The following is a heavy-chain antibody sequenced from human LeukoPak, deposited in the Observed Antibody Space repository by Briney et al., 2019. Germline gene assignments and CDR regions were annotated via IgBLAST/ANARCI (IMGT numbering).Heavy chain of an antibody. D-gene: IGHD1-7*01. CDR1: GFTFSSYG. V-gene: IGHV3-30*03. CDR3: AIITGTAYYYYYGMDV. Sequence: PGVSLRLSCAASGFTFSSYGMHWVRQAPGKGLEWVAVISYDGSNKYYADSVKGRFTISRDNSKNTLYLQMNSLRAEDTAVYYCAIITGTAYYYYYGMDVWGQGTTVTVSS. J-gene: IGHJ6*02. CDR2: ISYDGSNK.